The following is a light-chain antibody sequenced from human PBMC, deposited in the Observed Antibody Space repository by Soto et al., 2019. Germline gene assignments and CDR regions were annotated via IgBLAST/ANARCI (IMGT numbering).Light chain of an antibody. J-gene: IGKJ4*01. V-gene: IGKV1-39*01. CDR1: QYISNN. CDR2: AAS. Sequence: DIQMTQSPSTLSASVGDRVTITCRASQYISNNLCWYQQKPGKAPKLLIYAASTLQSGVPSRFSGSGSGTDSTLTISSLQPEDFATYHCQQNYTSVTFGGGTKVEV. CDR3: QQNYTSVT.